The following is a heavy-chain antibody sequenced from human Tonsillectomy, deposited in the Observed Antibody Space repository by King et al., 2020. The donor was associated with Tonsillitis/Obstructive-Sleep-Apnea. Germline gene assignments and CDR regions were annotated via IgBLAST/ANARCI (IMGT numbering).Heavy chain of an antibody. D-gene: IGHD1-26*01. CDR3: ARGRSSLDY. V-gene: IGHV3-53*01. CDR2: IYGGGNT. J-gene: IGHJ4*02. Sequence: VQLVESGGGLIQPGGSLRLSCAASGFTVSSNYMSWVRQAPGKGMEWCSVIYGGGNTYNADSVKGRLTISRDNSKNTLYLQMNTLRAEDTAVYYCARGRSSLDYWGQGTLVTVSS. CDR1: GFTVSSNY.